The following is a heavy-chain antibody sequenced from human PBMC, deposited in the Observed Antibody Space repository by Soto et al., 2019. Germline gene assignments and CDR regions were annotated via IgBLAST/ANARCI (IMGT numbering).Heavy chain of an antibody. J-gene: IGHJ4*02. V-gene: IGHV3-23*01. CDR2: ISGSGYST. CDR3: ARAYNWNDPSSCLY. CDR1: GFTFSTYA. D-gene: IGHD1-1*01. Sequence: PGGSLRLSCAASGFTFSTYAMSWVRQAPGKGLEWVSTISGSGYSTYYADSVKGRFTISRDNSKNTLYLQMNSLRAEDTAVYYCARAYNWNDPSSCLYWGQGTLVTVSS.